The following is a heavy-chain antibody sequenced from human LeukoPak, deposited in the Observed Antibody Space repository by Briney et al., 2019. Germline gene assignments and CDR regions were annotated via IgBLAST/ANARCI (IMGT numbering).Heavy chain of an antibody. V-gene: IGHV4-38-2*02. J-gene: IGHJ4*02. D-gene: IGHD3-22*01. Sequence: PSETLSLTCTVSGYSISSGYYWGWIRQPPGKGLEWIGSTYHSGSTYYNPSLKSRVTISVDTSKNQFSLKLSSVTAADTAVYYCARAFYYDSSGYPYYWGQGTLVTVSS. CDR3: ARAFYYDSSGYPYY. CDR1: GYSISSGYY. CDR2: TYHSGST.